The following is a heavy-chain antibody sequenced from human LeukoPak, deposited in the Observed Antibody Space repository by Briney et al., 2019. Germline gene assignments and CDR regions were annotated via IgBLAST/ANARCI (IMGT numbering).Heavy chain of an antibody. Sequence: GGSLRLSCAASGFSFSTYNMNWVRQAPGKGLEWVSYISSSGSAIYYVDSVKGRFTVSRDNAKNSLFLQMNSLRAEDTAVYYCARDHYGDYSLDYWGQGTLVSVSS. CDR3: ARDHYGDYSLDY. CDR2: ISSSGSAI. V-gene: IGHV3-48*01. D-gene: IGHD4-17*01. CDR1: GFSFSTYN. J-gene: IGHJ4*02.